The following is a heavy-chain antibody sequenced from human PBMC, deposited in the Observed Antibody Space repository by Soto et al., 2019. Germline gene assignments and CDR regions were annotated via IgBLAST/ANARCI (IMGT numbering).Heavy chain of an antibody. CDR3: ARDGYHINNDSSGYYHDAFDI. V-gene: IGHV4-31*03. J-gene: IGHJ3*02. CDR2: IYYSGST. D-gene: IGHD3-22*01. CDR1: GGSISSGGSY. Sequence: SETLSLTCTFSGGSISSGGSYWSWIRQHPGKGLEWIGYIYYSGSTYYNPSLKSRVTISVDTAKNQFSLKLSSVTAADSAVYYCARDGYHINNDSSGYYHDAFDIWGQGTMVTVS.